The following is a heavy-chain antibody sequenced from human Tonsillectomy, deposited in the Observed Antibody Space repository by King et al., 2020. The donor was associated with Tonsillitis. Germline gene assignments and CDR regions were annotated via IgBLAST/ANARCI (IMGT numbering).Heavy chain of an antibody. Sequence: VQLVESGGGLVQPGGSLRLSCAASGFTFSNYNMNWVRQAPGKGLEWVSYISDVSESTFYADSVKGRFTISRDNAKNSLFLQMSSLRAEDTAVYYCATTSRSYFYDSSGYRWDYWGQGTLVTVSS. J-gene: IGHJ4*02. CDR3: ATTSRSYFYDSSGYRWDY. V-gene: IGHV3-48*01. D-gene: IGHD3-22*01. CDR1: GFTFSNYN. CDR2: ISDVSEST.